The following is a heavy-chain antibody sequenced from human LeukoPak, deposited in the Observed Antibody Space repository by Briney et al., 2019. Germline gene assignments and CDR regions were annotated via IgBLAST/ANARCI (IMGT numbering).Heavy chain of an antibody. CDR3: ARDGRDTYFDY. V-gene: IGHV1-18*01. Sequence: ASVKVSCKTSGYTFTNYGISWVRQAPGQGLEWMGWISAYNGNTNYEQKFQGRVTMTTDTMTTDTSTSTAYMELRSLRSDDTAVYYCARDGRDTYFDYWGQGTLVTVSS. D-gene: IGHD1-26*01. CDR1: GYTFTNYG. CDR2: ISAYNGNT. J-gene: IGHJ4*02.